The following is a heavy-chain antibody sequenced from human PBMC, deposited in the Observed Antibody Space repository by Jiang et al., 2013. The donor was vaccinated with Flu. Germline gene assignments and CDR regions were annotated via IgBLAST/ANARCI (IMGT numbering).Heavy chain of an antibody. J-gene: IGHJ5*02. CDR1: GGSISSYY. V-gene: IGHV4-59*01. D-gene: IGHD6-19*01. CDR2: IYYSGST. Sequence: GSGLVKPSETLSLTCTVSGGSISSYYWSWIRQPPGKGLEWIGYIYYSGSTNCNPSLKSRVTISVDTSKNQFSLKLSSVTAADTAVYYCARASPPGWFRGFDPWGQGTLVTVSS. CDR3: ARASPPGWFRGFDP.